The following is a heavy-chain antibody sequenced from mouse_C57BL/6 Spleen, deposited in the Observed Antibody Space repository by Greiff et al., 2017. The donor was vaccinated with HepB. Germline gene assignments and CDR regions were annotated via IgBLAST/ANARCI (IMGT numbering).Heavy chain of an antibody. D-gene: IGHD2-3*01. V-gene: IGHV1-4*01. CDR1: GYTFTSYT. Sequence: ESGAELARPGASVKMSCKASGYTFTSYTMHWVKQRPGQGLEWIGYINPSSGYTKYNQKFKDKATLTADKSSSTAYMQLSSLTSEDSAVYYCARVYDGYYGDAMDYWGQGTSVTVSS. CDR3: ARVYDGYYGDAMDY. J-gene: IGHJ4*01. CDR2: INPSSGYT.